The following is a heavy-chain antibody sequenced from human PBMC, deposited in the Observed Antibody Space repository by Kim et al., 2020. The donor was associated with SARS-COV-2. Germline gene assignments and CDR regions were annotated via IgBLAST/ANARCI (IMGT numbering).Heavy chain of an antibody. J-gene: IGHJ6*02. CDR1: GFTFSSCA. Sequence: GGSLRLSCAASGFTFSSCAIHWVRQAPGKGLEWVAVISYAGSNKNYADSVKGRFTISRDNSKNTLYLQMNSLRAEDTALYYCASYPWSRLRGLTYSYYGMDVWGQGTTGTVSS. V-gene: IGHV3-30-3*01. CDR3: ASYPWSRLRGLTYSYYGMDV. CDR2: ISYAGSNK. D-gene: IGHD3-10*01.